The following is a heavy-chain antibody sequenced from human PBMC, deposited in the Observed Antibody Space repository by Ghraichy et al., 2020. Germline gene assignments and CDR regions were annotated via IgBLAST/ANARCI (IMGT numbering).Heavy chain of an antibody. Sequence: SETLSLTCTVYGGSVSSGSYYWTWIRQPPGKGLEWIGYFYYSGTTNYNPSLQSRVNMSVDTSKNQFSLKLRSVTTADTAVDYCARSSVYIGSGDYWGQGALVTVSS. CDR1: GGSVSSGSYY. D-gene: IGHD3-10*01. V-gene: IGHV4-61*01. CDR3: ARSSVYIGSGDY. J-gene: IGHJ4*02. CDR2: FYYSGTT.